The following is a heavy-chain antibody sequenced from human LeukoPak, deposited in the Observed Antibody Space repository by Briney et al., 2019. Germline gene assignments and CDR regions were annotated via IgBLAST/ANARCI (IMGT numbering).Heavy chain of an antibody. D-gene: IGHD3-9*01. Sequence: SETLSLTCTVSGDSIGSYYWSWIRQSAGKGLEWIGRIYSSGTTDYNPSLKSRVTMSVDTSKDQFSLKLNSVTAADTAVYYCARDPYYDILTGYLIRGAFDIWGLGTVVTVSS. CDR3: ARDPYYDILTGYLIRGAFDI. CDR2: IYSSGTT. CDR1: GDSIGSYY. V-gene: IGHV4-4*07. J-gene: IGHJ3*02.